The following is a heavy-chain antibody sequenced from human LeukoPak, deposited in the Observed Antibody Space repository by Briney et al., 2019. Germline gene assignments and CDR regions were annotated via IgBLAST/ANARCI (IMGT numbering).Heavy chain of an antibody. CDR3: ARGRREGDNGADWWFDP. CDR2: INHSGST. J-gene: IGHJ5*02. D-gene: IGHD2-8*01. Sequence: SETLSLTCAVYGGSFSGYYWSWIRQPPGKGLELIGEINHSGSTNYNPSLKSRVTISVDTSKNQFSLKLSSVTAADTAVYYCARGRREGDNGADWWFDPWGQGTLVTVSS. CDR1: GGSFSGYY. V-gene: IGHV4-34*01.